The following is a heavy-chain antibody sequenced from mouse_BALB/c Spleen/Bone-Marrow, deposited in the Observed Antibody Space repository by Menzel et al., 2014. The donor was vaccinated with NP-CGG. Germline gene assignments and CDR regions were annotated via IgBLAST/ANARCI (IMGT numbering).Heavy chain of an antibody. J-gene: IGHJ4*01. CDR3: ATGTRAMDY. D-gene: IGHD4-1*01. V-gene: IGHV5-17*02. CDR2: ISSGSSTI. CDR1: GFTFSSFG. Sequence: EVNVVESGGGLVQPGGSRKLSCAASGFTFSSFGMHWVRQAPEKGLEWVAYISSGSSTIYYADTVKGRFTISRDNPENTLFLQMTSLRSEDTAMYYCATGTRAMDYWGQGTSVTVSS.